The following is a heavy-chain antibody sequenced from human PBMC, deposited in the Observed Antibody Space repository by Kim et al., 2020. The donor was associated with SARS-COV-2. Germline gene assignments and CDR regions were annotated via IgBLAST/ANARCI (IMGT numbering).Heavy chain of an antibody. CDR1: GGSISSYY. Sequence: SETLSLTCTVSGGSISSYYWSWIRQPPGKGLEWIGYIYYSGSTNYSPSLKSRVTISVDTSKNQFSLKLSSVTAADTAVYYCARDRGLGYYGSGSYYDYYYYGMDVWGQGTTVTVSS. J-gene: IGHJ6*02. V-gene: IGHV4-59*01. CDR2: IYYSGST. D-gene: IGHD3-10*01. CDR3: ARDRGLGYYGSGSYYDYYYYGMDV.